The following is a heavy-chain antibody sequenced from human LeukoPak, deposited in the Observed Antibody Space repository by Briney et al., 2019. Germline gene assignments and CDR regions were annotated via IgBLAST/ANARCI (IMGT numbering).Heavy chain of an antibody. D-gene: IGHD2-2*01. CDR2: INENGRST. Sequence: GGSLRLSCAGSRFTFDDYGMNWVRQVSGRGLEWVAGINENGRSTDYADSVRGRFTISRDNTKNSLYLQMNSLRVEDTALYHCARTMGSCSTTYCHTYGMDVWGQGTTVTVSS. J-gene: IGHJ6*02. CDR3: ARTMGSCSTTYCHTYGMDV. V-gene: IGHV3-20*01. CDR1: RFTFDDYG.